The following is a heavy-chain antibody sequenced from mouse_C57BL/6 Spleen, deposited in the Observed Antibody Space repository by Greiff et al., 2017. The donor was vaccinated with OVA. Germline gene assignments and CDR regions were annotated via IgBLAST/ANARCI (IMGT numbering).Heavy chain of an antibody. CDR3: ARGPYSAFAY. J-gene: IGHJ3*01. Sequence: VQLQQSGPELVQPGASVKLSCKASGYAFSSSWMNWVQQRPGKGLEWIGRIYPGDGDTYYNGTFKGKATLTADKSYSTAYMQLSRLTSEDAAVYCCARGPYSAFAYWGQGTLVTVSA. CDR2: IYPGDGDT. D-gene: IGHD1-1*01. CDR1: GYAFSSSW. V-gene: IGHV1-82*01.